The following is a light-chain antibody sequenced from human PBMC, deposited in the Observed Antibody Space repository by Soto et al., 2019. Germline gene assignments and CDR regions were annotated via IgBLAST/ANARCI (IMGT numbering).Light chain of an antibody. CDR3: QQYNSDTYT. CDR1: QSISSW. J-gene: IGKJ2*01. Sequence: DIQMTQSPSTLSASVGDRVTITCRASQSISSWLAWYQQKPGKAPKLLIYRASSLESGVPSRFSGSGSGTEFTLTISSLQPDDFETYACQQYNSDTYTFGQGTKLEVK. CDR2: RAS. V-gene: IGKV1-5*03.